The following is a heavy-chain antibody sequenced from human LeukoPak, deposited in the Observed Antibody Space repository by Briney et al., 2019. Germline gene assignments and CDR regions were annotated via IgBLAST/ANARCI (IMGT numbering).Heavy chain of an antibody. J-gene: IGHJ4*02. Sequence: SVKVSCKASGGTFSSYAISWVRQAPGQGLEWMGGIIPIFGTANYAQKFQGRVTITADESTSTAYMELSSLRSEDTAVYYCASSFYDSSGYYVSSYWGQGTLVTVSS. CDR2: IIPIFGTA. CDR1: GGTFSSYA. CDR3: ASSFYDSSGYYVSSY. D-gene: IGHD3-22*01. V-gene: IGHV1-69*13.